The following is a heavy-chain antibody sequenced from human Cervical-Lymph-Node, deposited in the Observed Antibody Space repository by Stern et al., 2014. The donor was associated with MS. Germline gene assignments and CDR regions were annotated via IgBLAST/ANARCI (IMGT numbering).Heavy chain of an antibody. J-gene: IGHJ3*02. D-gene: IGHD2-15*01. CDR2: ISAYNGNT. CDR1: GYTFTSFG. V-gene: IGHV1-18*01. Sequence: VQLVESGAEVKKPGASGKVSCQASGYTFTSFGISWVRQASGHGLECMGMISAYNGNTNYAQKLQGRVTMTTDTSTSTAYMELRSLRSDDTAVYYCARGLLGSENAFDIWGQGTMVTVSS. CDR3: ARGLLGSENAFDI.